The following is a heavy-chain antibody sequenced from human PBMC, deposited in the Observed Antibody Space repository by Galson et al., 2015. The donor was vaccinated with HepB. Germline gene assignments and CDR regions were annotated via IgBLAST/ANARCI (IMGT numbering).Heavy chain of an antibody. D-gene: IGHD3-3*01. CDR2: INSVSSHI. CDR3: VRARREILRFFDSDH. J-gene: IGHJ4*02. V-gene: IGHV3-21*01. CDR1: GFTFSTYS. Sequence: SLRLSCAAYGFTFSTYSMTWVRQAPGMGLEWVSSINSVSSHIYYADSVSGRFTISRDNAKSSLYLQVNSLRAEDTAAYYCVRARREILRFFDSDHWGQGTLVTVSS.